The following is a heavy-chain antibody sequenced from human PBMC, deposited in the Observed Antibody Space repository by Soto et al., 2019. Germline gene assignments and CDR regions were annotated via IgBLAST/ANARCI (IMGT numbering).Heavy chain of an antibody. Sequence: QVQLVQSGAEVKKPGSSVKVSCKASGGTFSSYAISWVRQAPGQGLEWMGGIIPIFGTANYAQKFQGRVTITADESTSTAYMELSSLRSEDTGVYYCARDWQYQLPRSMSLDYWGQGTLVTVSS. D-gene: IGHD2-2*01. CDR1: GGTFSSYA. CDR2: IIPIFGTA. J-gene: IGHJ4*02. CDR3: ARDWQYQLPRSMSLDY. V-gene: IGHV1-69*01.